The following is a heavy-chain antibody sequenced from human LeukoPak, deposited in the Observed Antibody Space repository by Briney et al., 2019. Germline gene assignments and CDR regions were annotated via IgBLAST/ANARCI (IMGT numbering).Heavy chain of an antibody. Sequence: SQTLSLTCTVSGGSISSGGYYWSWIRQPPGKGLEWIGYIYYSGSTYYNPSLKSRVTISVDTSKNQFSLKLSSVTAADTAVYYCARDLGVVVPAAMQDYYYGMDVWGQGTTVTVSS. CDR2: IYYSGST. J-gene: IGHJ6*02. CDR3: ARDLGVVVPAAMQDYYYGMDV. D-gene: IGHD2-2*01. CDR1: GGSISSGGYY. V-gene: IGHV4-30-4*01.